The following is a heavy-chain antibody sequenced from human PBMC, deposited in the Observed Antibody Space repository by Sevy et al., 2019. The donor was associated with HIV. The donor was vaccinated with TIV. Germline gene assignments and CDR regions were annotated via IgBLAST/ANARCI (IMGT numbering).Heavy chain of an antibody. J-gene: IGHJ6*02. CDR2: IKQDGSEK. V-gene: IGHV3-7*01. Sequence: GGSLRLSCAASGFTFSSYWMSWVRQAPGKGLEWVANIKQDGSEKYYVDSVKGRFTISRDNAKNSLYLQMNSLRAEDTAVYYCARDSCPYFYYYGMDVWGQGTTVTVSS. CDR3: ARDSCPYFYYYGMDV. CDR1: GFTFSSYW.